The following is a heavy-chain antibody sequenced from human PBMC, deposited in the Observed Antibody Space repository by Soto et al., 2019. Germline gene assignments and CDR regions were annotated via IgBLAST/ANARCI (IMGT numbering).Heavy chain of an antibody. CDR2: IIPILGIA. V-gene: IGHV1-69*04. CDR3: ARDRSPEREWLRPTGSFDY. J-gene: IGHJ4*02. D-gene: IGHD5-12*01. CDR1: GGTFSSYT. Sequence: ASVKVSCKASGGTFSSYTISWVRQAPGQGLEWMGRIIPILGIANYAQKFQGRVTITADKSTSTAYMELSSLRSEDTAVYYCARDRSPEREWLRPTGSFDYWGQGTLVTVSS.